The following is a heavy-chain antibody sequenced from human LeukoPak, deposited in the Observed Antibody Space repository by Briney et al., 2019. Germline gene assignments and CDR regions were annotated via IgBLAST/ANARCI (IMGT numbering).Heavy chain of an antibody. V-gene: IGHV1-2*02. CDR3: ARVDQRISFYFDY. D-gene: IGHD3-16*02. Sequence: ASVKVSCKASGYTFTGYYMHWGRQAPGQGLEWVGWLNPHNGGTNYVQKFQGRVTMTRDTSISTAFMELSSLRSDDTAVYYCARVDQRISFYFDYWGQGTLITVSS. J-gene: IGHJ4*02. CDR2: LNPHNGGT. CDR1: GYTFTGYY.